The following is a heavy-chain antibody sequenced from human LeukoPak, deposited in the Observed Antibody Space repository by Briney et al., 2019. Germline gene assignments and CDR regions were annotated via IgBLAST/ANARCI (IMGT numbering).Heavy chain of an antibody. CDR2: ISSSSSDI. V-gene: IGHV3-21*01. J-gene: IGHJ6*02. Sequence: GGSLRLSCAASGFTFSSYSMNWVRQAPGKGLEWVSSISSSSSDIYYADSVKGRFTISRDNAKNSLYLQMNSLRAEDTAVYYCARGGYDYVWGSFRRYYYGMDVWGQGTTVTVSS. CDR1: GFTFSSYS. D-gene: IGHD3-16*01. CDR3: ARGGYDYVWGSFRRYYYGMDV.